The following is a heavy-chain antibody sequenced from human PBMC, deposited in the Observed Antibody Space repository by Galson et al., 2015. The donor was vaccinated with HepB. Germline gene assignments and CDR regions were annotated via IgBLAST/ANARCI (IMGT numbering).Heavy chain of an antibody. V-gene: IGHV3-23*01. CDR2: ISGSDATT. J-gene: IGHJ4*02. CDR3: AKEPPYCGGDCYSVSDV. Sequence: SLRLSCAASGFTFSTYAITWVRQAPGKGLEWVSVISGSDATTFYADSVKGRFIIYRDNSKNTVYLQMYSLRADDTAIYYCAKEPPYCGGDCYSVSDVWGQGTLVTVSS. D-gene: IGHD2-21*02. CDR1: GFTFSTYA.